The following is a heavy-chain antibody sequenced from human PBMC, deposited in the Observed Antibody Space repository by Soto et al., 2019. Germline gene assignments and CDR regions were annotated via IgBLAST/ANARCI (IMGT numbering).Heavy chain of an antibody. V-gene: IGHV4-31*03. CDR2: IYYSGST. Sequence: SETLSLTCTVSGGSISSGGYYWSWIRHHPGKGLEWIGYIYYSGSTYYNPSLKSRVTISVDTSKNQFSLKLSSVTAADTAVYYCARWSCSGGSCYSFFRWFDPWGQGTLVTVSS. J-gene: IGHJ5*02. CDR1: GGSISSGGYY. CDR3: ARWSCSGGSCYSFFRWFDP. D-gene: IGHD2-15*01.